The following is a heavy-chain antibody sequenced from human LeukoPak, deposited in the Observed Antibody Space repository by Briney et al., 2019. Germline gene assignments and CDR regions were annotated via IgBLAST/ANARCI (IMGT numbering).Heavy chain of an antibody. CDR3: ARLPAYCSSTSCYYDY. CDR1: GGSFSSYS. CDR2: ISSASGSI. D-gene: IGHD2-2*01. V-gene: IGHV3-48*04. J-gene: IGHJ4*02. Sequence: PSETLSLTCAVYGGSFSSYSMNWVRQAPGKGLEWVSYISSASGSIYYADSVKGRFTISRDNAKNSLFLQMNSLRAEDTAVYYCARLPAYCSSTSCYYDYWGQGTLVTVSS.